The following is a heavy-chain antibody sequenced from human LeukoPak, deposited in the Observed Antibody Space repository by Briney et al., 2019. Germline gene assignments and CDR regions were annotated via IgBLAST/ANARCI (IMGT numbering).Heavy chain of an antibody. V-gene: IGHV4-39*07. CDR2: IYYSGST. Sequence: SETLSLTCTVSGGSISSSSYYWGWIRQPPGKGLEWIGSIYYSGSTYYNPSLKSRVTISVYTSKNQFSLKLSSVTAADTAVYYCATATAGYDILTGYYPNWFDPWLQGTIVTVSS. D-gene: IGHD3-9*01. J-gene: IGHJ5*02. CDR1: GGSISSSSYY. CDR3: ATATAGYDILTGYYPNWFDP.